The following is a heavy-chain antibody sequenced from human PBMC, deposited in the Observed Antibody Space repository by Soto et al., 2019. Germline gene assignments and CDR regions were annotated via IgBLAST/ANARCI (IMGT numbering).Heavy chain of an antibody. V-gene: IGHV4-4*07. CDR1: GGSMSSYY. CDR2: IYTSGST. Sequence: LXLTFAFSGGSMSSYYWSWIRQPAGKGLEWIGRIYTSGSTNYNPSLKSRVTMSVDTSKNQFSLKLSSVAAADTAVYYCASSPGGAQDAFDIWGQGTMVTV. CDR3: ASSPGGAQDAFDI. D-gene: IGHD1-26*01. J-gene: IGHJ3*02.